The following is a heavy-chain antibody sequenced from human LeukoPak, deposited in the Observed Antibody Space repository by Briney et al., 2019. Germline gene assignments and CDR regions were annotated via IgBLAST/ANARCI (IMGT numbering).Heavy chain of an antibody. J-gene: IGHJ3*02. CDR1: GGSISSGSYY. CDR3: ARERYYDFWSGYREGDDAFDI. Sequence: SETLSLTCTVSGGSISSGSYYWSWIRQPAGKGLEWIGRIYTSGSTNYNPSLKSRVTISVDTSKNQFSLKLSSVTAADTAVYYCARERYYDFWSGYREGDDAFDIWGQGTMVTVSS. D-gene: IGHD3-3*01. CDR2: IYTSGST. V-gene: IGHV4-61*02.